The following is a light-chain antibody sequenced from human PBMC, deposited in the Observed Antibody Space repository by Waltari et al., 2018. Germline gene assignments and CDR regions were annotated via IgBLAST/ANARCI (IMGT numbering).Light chain of an antibody. V-gene: IGKV1-39*01. CDR1: QSIASN. CDR2: AAS. CDR3: QQSYSSPRT. Sequence: DIQLTQSPYSLTASVGGRVTITCQASQSIASNLSWYQQKPGKAPKLLIYAASSLQSGVPSRFSARGSGTDFTLTISSLQREDFATYYCQQSYSSPRTFGQGTKVEVK. J-gene: IGKJ1*01.